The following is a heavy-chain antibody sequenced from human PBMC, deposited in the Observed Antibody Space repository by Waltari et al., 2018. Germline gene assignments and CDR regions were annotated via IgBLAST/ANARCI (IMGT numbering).Heavy chain of an antibody. CDR2: IYYSGST. D-gene: IGHD6-13*01. Sequence: QVQLQESGPGLVKPSETLSLTCTVSGGSISSPYWSWIRQPPGKGLEWIGYIYYSGSTNYNPSLKSRVTISVDTSKNQFSLKLSSVTAADTAVYYCARLAPGSSSNWYFDLWGRGTLVTVSS. J-gene: IGHJ2*01. V-gene: IGHV4-59*11. CDR3: ARLAPGSSSNWYFDL. CDR1: GGSISSPY.